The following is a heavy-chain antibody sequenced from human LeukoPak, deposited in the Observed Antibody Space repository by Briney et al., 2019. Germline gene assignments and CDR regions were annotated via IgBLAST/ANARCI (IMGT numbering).Heavy chain of an antibody. CDR2: VIPIFGTA. CDR1: GGTFSSYA. Sequence: SVQVSCKASGGTFSSYAISWVRQAPGQGLEWMGGVIPIFGTANHAQKFQGRVTITADESTSTAYMELSSLRSEDTAVYYCARRGAAGWNDVYYFDYWGQGTLVTVSS. CDR3: ARRGAAGWNDVYYFDY. V-gene: IGHV1-69*13. J-gene: IGHJ4*02. D-gene: IGHD1-1*01.